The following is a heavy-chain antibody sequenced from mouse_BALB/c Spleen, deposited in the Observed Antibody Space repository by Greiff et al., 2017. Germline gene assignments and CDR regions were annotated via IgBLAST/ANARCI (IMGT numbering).Heavy chain of an antibody. V-gene: IGHV14-4*02. CDR1: GFNIKDYY. J-gene: IGHJ2*01. CDR2: IDPENGDT. Sequence: VQLQQSGAELVRSGASVKLSCTASGFNIKDYYMHWVKQRPEQGLEWIGWIDPENGDTEYAPKFQGKATMTADTSSNTAYLQLSSLTSEDTAVYYCNAFYGSLDYWGQGTTLTVSS. CDR3: NAFYGSLDY. D-gene: IGHD1-1*01.